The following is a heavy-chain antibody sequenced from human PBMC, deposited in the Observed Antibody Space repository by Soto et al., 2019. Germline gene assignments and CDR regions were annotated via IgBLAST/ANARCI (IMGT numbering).Heavy chain of an antibody. CDR3: ARDRLMATAGTARHYFGLDV. V-gene: IGHV4-31*03. D-gene: IGHD5-18*01. J-gene: IGHJ6*02. Sequence: PSETLSLTCTVSGGSIRSGGYYWSWVRQNPRRGLEWIGNIYYSGNTYYNPFLKSRLTISVDTSKNQFSLNLSSVTAADTAVYYCARDRLMATAGTARHYFGLDVWGQGTTVTSP. CDR1: GGSIRSGGYY. CDR2: IYYSGNT.